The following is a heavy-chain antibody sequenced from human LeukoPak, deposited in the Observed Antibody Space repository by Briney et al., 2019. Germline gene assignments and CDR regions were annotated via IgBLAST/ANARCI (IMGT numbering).Heavy chain of an antibody. V-gene: IGHV3-30*18. CDR3: AKDQYVTMVRGAPVDY. D-gene: IGHD3-10*01. Sequence: HPGGSLRLSCAASGFTFSSYGMHWVRQAPGKGLEWVAVISYDGSNKYYADSVKGRFTISRDNSKNTLYLQMNSLRAEDTAVYYCAKDQYVTMVRGAPVDYWGQGTLVTVSS. CDR1: GFTFSSYG. J-gene: IGHJ4*02. CDR2: ISYDGSNK.